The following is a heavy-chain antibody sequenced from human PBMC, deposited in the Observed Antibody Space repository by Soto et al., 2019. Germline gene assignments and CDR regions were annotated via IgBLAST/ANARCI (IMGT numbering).Heavy chain of an antibody. D-gene: IGHD6-13*01. V-gene: IGHV3-23*01. Sequence: GESLKISCAASGFTFSSYAMSWVRQVPGKGLEWVSAISGSGGSTYYADSVKGRFTISINNAKNTLYLQMNSLRAKDTAVCYCATRQDLVPFDYWGQGTLVTVSS. CDR1: GFTFSSYA. CDR3: ATRQDLVPFDY. J-gene: IGHJ4*02. CDR2: ISGSGGST.